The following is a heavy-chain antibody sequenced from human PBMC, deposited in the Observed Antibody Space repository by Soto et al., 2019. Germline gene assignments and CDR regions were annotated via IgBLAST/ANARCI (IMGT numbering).Heavy chain of an antibody. V-gene: IGHV3-33*01. CDR3: ARDLGFGGNYLDY. Sequence: QVQLVESGGGVIQPGRSLRLSCAGSGFPFSTYGMHWVRQAPGKGLEWVAVIYYDGSKKYYSDSVKGRFTISRDNSNNTLFLQMSNLRAEDTAVYYCARDLGFGGNYLDYWGQGTLVNVFS. CDR2: IYYDGSKK. J-gene: IGHJ4*02. CDR1: GFPFSTYG. D-gene: IGHD1-26*01.